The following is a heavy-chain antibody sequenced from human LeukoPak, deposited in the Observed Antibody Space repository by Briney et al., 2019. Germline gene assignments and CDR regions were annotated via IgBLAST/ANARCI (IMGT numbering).Heavy chain of an antibody. CDR1: GGTFSSYA. CDR3: ASSPTNYLDY. J-gene: IGHJ4*02. V-gene: IGHV1-69*04. D-gene: IGHD5-12*01. Sequence: ASVRVSCKASGGTFSSYAISWVRQAPGQGLEWMGRIIPILGIANYAQKFQGRVTITADKSTSTAYMELSSLRSEDTAVYYCASSPTNYLDYWGQGTLVTVSS. CDR2: IIPILGIA.